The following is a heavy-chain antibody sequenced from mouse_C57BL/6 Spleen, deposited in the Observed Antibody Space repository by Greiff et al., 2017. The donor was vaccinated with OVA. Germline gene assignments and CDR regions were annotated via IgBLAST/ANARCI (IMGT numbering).Heavy chain of an antibody. J-gene: IGHJ1*03. CDR1: GYTFTDYN. CDR2: INPNNGGT. Sequence: EVKLQQSGPELVKPGASVKIPCKASGYTFTDYNMDWVKQSHGKSLEWIGDINPNNGGTIYNQKFKGKATLTVDKSSSTAYMELRSLTSEDTAVYYCARSHYDGYFDVWGTGTTVTVSS. D-gene: IGHD1-1*01. V-gene: IGHV1-18*01. CDR3: ARSHYDGYFDV.